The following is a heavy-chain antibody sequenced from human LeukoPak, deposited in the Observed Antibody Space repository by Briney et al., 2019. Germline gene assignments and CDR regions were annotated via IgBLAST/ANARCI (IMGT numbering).Heavy chain of an antibody. V-gene: IGHV1-46*01. CDR3: ARDNYGDYEGRAFDI. CDR1: GYTFTSYY. D-gene: IGHD4-17*01. Sequence: ASVKVSCKASGYTFTSYYMHWVRQAPGQGLEWMGIINPSGGSTSYAQKFQGRVTMTRGTSTSTVYMELSSLRSEDTAVYYCARDNYGDYEGRAFDIWGQGTMVTVSS. CDR2: INPSGGST. J-gene: IGHJ3*02.